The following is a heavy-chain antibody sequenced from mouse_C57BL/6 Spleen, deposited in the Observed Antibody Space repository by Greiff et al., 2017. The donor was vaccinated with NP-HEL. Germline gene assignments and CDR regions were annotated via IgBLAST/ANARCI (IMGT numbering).Heavy chain of an antibody. CDR2: IYPSDSET. Sequence: VQLQQPGAELVRPGSSVKLSCKASGYTFTSYWMDWVKQRPGQGLEWIGNIYPSDSETHYNQKFKDKATLTVDKSSSTAYMQLSSLTSEDSAVYYCARGNGNYWDFDVWGTGTTVTVSS. CDR1: GYTFTSYW. D-gene: IGHD2-1*01. V-gene: IGHV1-61*01. CDR3: ARGNGNYWDFDV. J-gene: IGHJ1*03.